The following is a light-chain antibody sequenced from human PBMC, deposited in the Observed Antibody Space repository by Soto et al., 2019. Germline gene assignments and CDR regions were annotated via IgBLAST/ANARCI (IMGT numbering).Light chain of an antibody. CDR2: LNSDGSH. CDR3: QTWGTGLRV. J-gene: IGLJ2*01. Sequence: QSVLTQSPSASASLGASVKLTCTLSSGHSSYTIAWHQQQPEKGPRYLMKLNSDGSHSKGDGIPDRFSGSSSGAERYLTISSLQSEDEADYYCQTWGTGLRVFGGGPSSPS. V-gene: IGLV4-69*01. CDR1: SGHSSYT.